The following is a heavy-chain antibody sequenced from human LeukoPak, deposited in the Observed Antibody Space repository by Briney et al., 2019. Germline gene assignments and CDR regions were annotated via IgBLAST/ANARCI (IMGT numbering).Heavy chain of an antibody. CDR2: IYYTGNT. CDR1: GVSISSSNSY. J-gene: IGHJ4*02. D-gene: IGHD3/OR15-3a*01. CDR3: ARQTGSGLFILP. Sequence: PSETLSLTCTVSGVSISSSNSYWGWIRQPPGKGLEWIGSIYYTGNTYYNASLKSRVTISIDTSKNQISLRLTSVTATDTAVYYCARQTGSGLFILPGGQGTLVTVSS. V-gene: IGHV4-39*01.